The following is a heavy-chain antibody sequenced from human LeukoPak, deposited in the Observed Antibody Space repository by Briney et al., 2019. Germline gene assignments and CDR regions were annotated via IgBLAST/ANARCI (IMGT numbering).Heavy chain of an antibody. V-gene: IGHV1-2*02. CDR1: GYTFTGYY. CDR2: INPNSGGT. CDR3: ARDQEGIDCSGGSCYLDAFDI. Sequence: ASVKVSCKASGYTFTGYYMHWVRQAPGQGLEWMGWINPNSGGTNYAQKFQGRVTMTRDTSISTAYMELSRLRSDDAAVYYCARDQEGIDCSGGSCYLDAFDIWGQGTMVTVSS. J-gene: IGHJ3*02. D-gene: IGHD2-15*01.